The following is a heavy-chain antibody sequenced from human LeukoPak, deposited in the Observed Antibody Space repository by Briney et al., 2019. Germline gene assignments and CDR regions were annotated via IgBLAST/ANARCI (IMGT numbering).Heavy chain of an antibody. Sequence: GASVKVSCKASGGTFSSYAISWVRQAPGQGLEWMGWMNPNSGNTGYAQKFQGRVTMTRNTSISTAYMELSSLRSEDTAVYYCARGLRWLPPDYWGQGTLVTVSS. D-gene: IGHD5-24*01. J-gene: IGHJ4*02. CDR2: MNPNSGNT. CDR3: ARGLRWLPPDY. CDR1: GGTFSSYA. V-gene: IGHV1-8*02.